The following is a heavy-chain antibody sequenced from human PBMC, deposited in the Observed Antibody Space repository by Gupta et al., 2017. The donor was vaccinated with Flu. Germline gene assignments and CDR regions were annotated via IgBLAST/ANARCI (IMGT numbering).Heavy chain of an antibody. D-gene: IGHD3-10*02. CDR1: GASITRDF. CDR3: ARGSGISWRSPEYYVDY. J-gene: IGHJ4*02. V-gene: IGHV4-59*01. Sequence: VQLQESGPGLVKPSETLSLTCAVSGASITRDFWSWIRQSPGKRPEWIGYSHYSGSTDNNPYLKSRGNIAGDPSKSQFSLGLSSVSVAGTAVYYCARGSGISWRSPEYYVDYWGQGSLVTGAS. CDR2: SHYSGST.